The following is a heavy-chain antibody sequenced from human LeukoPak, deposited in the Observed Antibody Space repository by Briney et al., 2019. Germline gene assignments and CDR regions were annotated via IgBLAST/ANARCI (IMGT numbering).Heavy chain of an antibody. D-gene: IGHD2-2*01. J-gene: IGHJ4*02. Sequence: GGSLRLSCAASGFTFRNYAMSWVRQAPGKGLEWVSAVSGIGSTYYADSVKGRFTISRDGSKNTLYLQMNNLRAEDTAVYYCAKGLRAVDASTYYFDSWGQGTLVTVSS. CDR3: AKGLRAVDASTYYFDS. CDR2: VSGIGST. CDR1: GFTFRNYA. V-gene: IGHV3-23*01.